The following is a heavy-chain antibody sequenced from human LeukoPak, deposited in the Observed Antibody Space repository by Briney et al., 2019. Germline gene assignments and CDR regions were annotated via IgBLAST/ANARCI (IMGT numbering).Heavy chain of an antibody. J-gene: IGHJ4*02. CDR3: TTAGDYNDYDY. CDR1: GFPFSAYW. V-gene: IGHV3-15*01. D-gene: IGHD4-17*01. Sequence: GGSLRLSCAASGFPFSAYWMTWVRQAPGKGLEWVGRIKSKTDGGTTDYAAPVKGRFTISRDDSKNTLNLQMNSLKTEDTAVYYCTTAGDYNDYDYWGQGTLVTVSS. CDR2: IKSKTDGGTT.